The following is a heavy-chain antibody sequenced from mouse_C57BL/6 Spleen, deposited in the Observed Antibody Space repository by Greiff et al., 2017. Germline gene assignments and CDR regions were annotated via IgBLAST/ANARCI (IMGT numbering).Heavy chain of an antibody. CDR2: ISDGGSYT. D-gene: IGHD2-2*01. CDR1: GFTFSSYA. Sequence: DVKLVESGGGLVKPGGSLKLSCAASGFTFSSYAMSWVRPTPEKRLEWVATISDGGSYTYYPDNVKGRFTISRDNAKNNLYLQMSHLKSEDTAMYYCARDPSTMVTTRYFDVWGTGTTVTVSS. CDR3: ARDPSTMVTTRYFDV. V-gene: IGHV5-4*01. J-gene: IGHJ1*03.